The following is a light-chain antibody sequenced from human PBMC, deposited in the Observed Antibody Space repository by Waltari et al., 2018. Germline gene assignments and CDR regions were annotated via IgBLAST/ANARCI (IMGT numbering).Light chain of an antibody. CDR1: LRIDDS. CDR2: GAS. Sequence: EIVMTQSPATLSVSRGGSATLSFRASLRIDDSLAWYQQNPGPPPRLLIHGASTRDTGIPVRFSGSGSGTAFTLTITGLQSEDFAVYFCQQYNQWPLTFGRGTKVEIK. CDR3: QQYNQWPLT. J-gene: IGKJ4*01. V-gene: IGKV3-15*01.